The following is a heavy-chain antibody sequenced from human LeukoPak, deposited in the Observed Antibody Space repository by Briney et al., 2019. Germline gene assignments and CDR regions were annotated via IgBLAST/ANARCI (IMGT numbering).Heavy chain of an antibody. Sequence: SETLSLTFTVSGGSISSYYWSWIRQPAGKGLEWIGRIYTSGSTNYNPSLKSRVTMSVDTSKNQFSLKLSSVTAADTAVYYCARSRGYCSSTSCYAEDYFDYWGQGTLVTVSS. D-gene: IGHD2-2*01. J-gene: IGHJ4*02. CDR1: GGSISSYY. CDR3: ARSRGYCSSTSCYAEDYFDY. V-gene: IGHV4-4*07. CDR2: IYTSGST.